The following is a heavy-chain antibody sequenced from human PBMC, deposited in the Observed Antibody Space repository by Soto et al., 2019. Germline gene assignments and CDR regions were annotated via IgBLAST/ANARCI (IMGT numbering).Heavy chain of an antibody. V-gene: IGHV4-59*08. CDR3: ARHGFGRLHGLVDV. D-gene: IGHD3-10*01. J-gene: IGHJ6*02. Sequence: QVQLQESGPGLVKPSETLSLTCTVSGGSITNYYCSWFRQPPGKGLEWIGYINYDGYSAYNLSLKGRVTLSMAASKTQFSLMLESVTATDTAVYYCARHGFGRLHGLVDVWGPGTTVIVSS. CDR2: INYDGYS. CDR1: GGSITNYY.